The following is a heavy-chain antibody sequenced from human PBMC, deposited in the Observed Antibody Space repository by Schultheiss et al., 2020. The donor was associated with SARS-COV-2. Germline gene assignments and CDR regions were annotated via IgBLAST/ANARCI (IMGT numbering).Heavy chain of an antibody. CDR2: ISWNGGSI. J-gene: IGHJ3*02. CDR1: GFTFSSYS. D-gene: IGHD3-22*01. V-gene: IGHV3-21*03. CDR3: TTDSYYYDSSGYPDAFDI. Sequence: GGSLRLSCAASGFTFSSYSMNWVRQAPGKGLEWVSGISWNGGSIGYADSVKGRFTISRDNAKNSLYLQMNSLKTEDTAVYYCTTDSYYYDSSGYPDAFDIWGQGTMVTVSS.